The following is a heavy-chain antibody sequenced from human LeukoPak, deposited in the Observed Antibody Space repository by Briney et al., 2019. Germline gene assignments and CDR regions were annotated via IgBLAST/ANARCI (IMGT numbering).Heavy chain of an antibody. J-gene: IGHJ6*02. CDR3: ATEEYCSGGSCFGPDYYGMDV. Sequence: GGSLRLSCAASGFTFSSYWMHWVRQAPGKGLVWVSRINSDGSSTSYADSVKGRFTISRDNAKDTLYLQMNSLRAEDTAVYYCATEEYCSGGSCFGPDYYGMDVWGQGTTVTVSS. D-gene: IGHD2-15*01. CDR1: GFTFSSYW. V-gene: IGHV3-74*01. CDR2: INSDGSST.